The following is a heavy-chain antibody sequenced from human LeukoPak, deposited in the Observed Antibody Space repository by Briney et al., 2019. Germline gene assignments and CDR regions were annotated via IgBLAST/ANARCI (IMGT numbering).Heavy chain of an antibody. Sequence: GGSLRLSCAASGFTFSSYSMNWVRQAPGKGLEWVSSISSSSSYIYYADSVKGRFTISRDNAKNSLYLQMNSLRAEDTAVYYCARDYCSSTSCLFDYWGQGALVTVSS. CDR1: GFTFSSYS. J-gene: IGHJ4*02. D-gene: IGHD2-2*01. CDR2: ISSSSSYI. V-gene: IGHV3-21*01. CDR3: ARDYCSSTSCLFDY.